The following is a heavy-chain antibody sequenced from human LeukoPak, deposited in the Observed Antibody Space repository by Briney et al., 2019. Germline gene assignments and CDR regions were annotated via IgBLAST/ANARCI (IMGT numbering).Heavy chain of an antibody. Sequence: PGRSLGLSCAASGFTFSSYGMHWVRQAPGKGLEWVAVISYDGSNKYYADSVKGRFTISRDNSKNTLYLRMNSLRAEDTAVYYCAKDIAAAGPYYYYYGMDVWGQGTTVTVSS. CDR2: ISYDGSNK. J-gene: IGHJ6*02. CDR1: GFTFSSYG. V-gene: IGHV3-30*18. CDR3: AKDIAAAGPYYYYYGMDV. D-gene: IGHD6-13*01.